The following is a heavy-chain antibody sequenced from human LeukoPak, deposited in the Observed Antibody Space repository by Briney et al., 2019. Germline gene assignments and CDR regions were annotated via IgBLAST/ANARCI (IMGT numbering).Heavy chain of an antibody. V-gene: IGHV4-61*01. D-gene: IGHD3-10*01. Sequence: SETLSLTCTVSGGSISSSSYYWGWIRQPPGKGLEWIGYIYYSGSTNYNPSLKSRVTISVDTSKNQFSLKLSSVTAADTAVYYCARDTGVYFDYWGQGTLVTVSS. CDR1: GGSISSSSYY. CDR2: IYYSGST. CDR3: ARDTGVYFDY. J-gene: IGHJ4*02.